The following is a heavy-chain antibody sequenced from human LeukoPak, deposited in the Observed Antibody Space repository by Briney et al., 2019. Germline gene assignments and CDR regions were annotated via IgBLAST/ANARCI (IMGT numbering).Heavy chain of an antibody. CDR1: GFTFSSHS. CDR3: ARLGSIAARMS. J-gene: IGHJ4*02. Sequence: GGSLRLSCAASGFTFSSHSMNWVRQAPGKGLEWVSSISSSSSYIYYADSVKGRFTISRDNAKNSLYLQMNSLRAEDTAVYYCARLGSIAARMSWGQGTLVTVSS. V-gene: IGHV3-21*01. D-gene: IGHD6-6*01. CDR2: ISSSSSYI.